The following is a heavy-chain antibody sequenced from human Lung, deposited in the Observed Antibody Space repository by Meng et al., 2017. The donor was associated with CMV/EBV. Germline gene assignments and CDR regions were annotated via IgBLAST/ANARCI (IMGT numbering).Heavy chain of an antibody. J-gene: IGHJ3*02. CDR2: IYGNDDK. Sequence: SGXXLVXPTQTLTLTCTFSCFSLTTSELGVAWFRQPPGKALEWLALIYGNDDKRYTPSLKSRLHLTKDTSKNQVVLKVTNMDSVDAATYYCAHRDNYGWAAFHIXGQGXLVTVSS. CDR1: CFSLTTSELG. CDR3: AHRDNYGWAAFHI. V-gene: IGHV2-5*01. D-gene: IGHD3-10*01.